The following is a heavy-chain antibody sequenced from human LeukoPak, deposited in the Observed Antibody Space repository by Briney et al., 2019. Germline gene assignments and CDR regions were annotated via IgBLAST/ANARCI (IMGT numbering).Heavy chain of an antibody. CDR1: GFTVSSNY. CDR3: ARDLYYYGSGSDNFLYY. V-gene: IGHV3-53*01. Sequence: GGSLRLSCAASGFTVSSNYMNWVRQAPGQGLEWVSVINSGGSTHYADSVKGRFTISRDNSKNTLYLQMNSLRAEDTAVYYCARDLYYYGSGSDNFLYYWGQGTLVTVSS. J-gene: IGHJ4*02. D-gene: IGHD3-10*01. CDR2: INSGGST.